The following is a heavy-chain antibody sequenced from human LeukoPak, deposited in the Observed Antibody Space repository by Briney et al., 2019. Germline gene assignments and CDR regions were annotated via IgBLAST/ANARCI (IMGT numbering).Heavy chain of an antibody. CDR2: ISYDGSNK. CDR3: ARGEGDIVVVPADY. Sequence: GGSLRLSCAASGVTFSSYAMHWVRQAPGKGVEWVAVISYDGSNKYYADSVKGRFTISRDNSKNTLYLQMNSLIAEDTAVYYCARGEGDIVVVPADYWGQGTLVTVSS. J-gene: IGHJ4*02. CDR1: GVTFSSYA. D-gene: IGHD2-2*01. V-gene: IGHV3-30-3*01.